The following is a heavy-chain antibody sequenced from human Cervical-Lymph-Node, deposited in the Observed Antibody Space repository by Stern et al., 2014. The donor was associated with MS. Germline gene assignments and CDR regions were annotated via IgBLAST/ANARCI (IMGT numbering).Heavy chain of an antibody. J-gene: IGHJ4*02. V-gene: IGHV4-30-4*01. CDR2: IYYSGTN. CDR1: GDSINSGDFH. Sequence: QVQLQESGPGLVKSSETLSLTCTVSGDSINSGDFHWSWVRQSPGKGLEWIGYIYYSGTNYNNPSLKSRVTMSIDTSTSQFSLNLASVTAADTALYFCARMKTGLRENRGFDFWGQGTQVTVSS. CDR3: ARMKTGLRENRGFDF. D-gene: IGHD1-14*01.